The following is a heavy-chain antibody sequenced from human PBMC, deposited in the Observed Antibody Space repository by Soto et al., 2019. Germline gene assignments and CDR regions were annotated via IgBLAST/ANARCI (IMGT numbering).Heavy chain of an antibody. CDR3: ARRCNNAGYFDY. CDR2: IYSRGNT. Sequence: QVQLQESGPGLVKPSQTLSLACTVSGGSISSGNYCWSWIRQPPGKGLEWIGYIYSRGNTYYNPSLESRATVSADTSKNQFSLKLNSVTAADTAVFYSARRCNNAGYFDYWGQGVLVTVSS. D-gene: IGHD3-9*01. J-gene: IGHJ4*02. CDR1: GGSISSGNYC. V-gene: IGHV4-30-4*01.